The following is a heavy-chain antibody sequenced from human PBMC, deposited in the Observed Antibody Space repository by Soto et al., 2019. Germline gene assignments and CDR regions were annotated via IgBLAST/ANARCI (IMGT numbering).Heavy chain of an antibody. CDR3: AREETAWPLAYGLDV. Sequence: GGSLRLSCAASGFAFSTFSMNWVRQAPGKGLEWVSSIDTRSDIYYADSVKGRFTISRDNAKNSLSLQMNSLRAEDTGVYYCAREETAWPLAYGLDVWGQGTTVTVSS. D-gene: IGHD2-21*02. J-gene: IGHJ6*02. CDR1: GFAFSTFS. CDR2: IDTRSDI. V-gene: IGHV3-21*01.